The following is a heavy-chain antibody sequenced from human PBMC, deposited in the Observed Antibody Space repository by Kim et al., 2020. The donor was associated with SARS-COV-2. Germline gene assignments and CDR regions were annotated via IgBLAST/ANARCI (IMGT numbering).Heavy chain of an antibody. D-gene: IGHD6-19*01. J-gene: IGHJ4*02. Sequence: GGSLRLSCAASGFTFSDYWMTWVRQAPGKGLEWVARIKHDGSEKYYLDSVKGRFTISKDNTKNSLYLQMSNLRAEDTAVYYCARGGWYSGYWGQGALVTVSS. CDR2: IKHDGSEK. V-gene: IGHV3-7*03. CDR3: ARGGWYSGY. CDR1: GFTFSDYW.